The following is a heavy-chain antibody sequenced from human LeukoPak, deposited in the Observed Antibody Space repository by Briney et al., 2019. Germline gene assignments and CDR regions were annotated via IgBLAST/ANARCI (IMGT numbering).Heavy chain of an antibody. CDR3: ARVRGYCSSGSCGMDV. CDR1: GYSISSGYY. V-gene: IGHV4-38-2*02. Sequence: PSETLSLTCTVSGYSISSGYYWGWIRQPPGKGLEWIGSIYHSGSTYYNPSLKSRVTISVDTPKNQFSLKLSSVTAADTAVYYCARVRGYCSSGSCGMDVWGQGTTVTVS. CDR2: IYHSGST. D-gene: IGHD2-15*01. J-gene: IGHJ6*02.